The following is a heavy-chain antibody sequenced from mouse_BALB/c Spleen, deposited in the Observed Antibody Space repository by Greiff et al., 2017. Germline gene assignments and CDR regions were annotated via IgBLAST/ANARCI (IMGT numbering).Heavy chain of an antibody. D-gene: IGHD2-10*01. CDR3: ARDEGPYYGYAMDY. V-gene: IGHV7-3*02. CDR2: IRNKANGYTT. Sequence: EVKLVESGGGLVQPGGSLRLSCATSGFTFTDYYMSWVRQPPGKALEWLGFIRNKANGYTTEYSASVKGRFTISRDNSQSILYLQMNTLRAEDSATYYCARDEGPYYGYAMDYWGQGTSVTVSS. CDR1: GFTFTDYY. J-gene: IGHJ4*01.